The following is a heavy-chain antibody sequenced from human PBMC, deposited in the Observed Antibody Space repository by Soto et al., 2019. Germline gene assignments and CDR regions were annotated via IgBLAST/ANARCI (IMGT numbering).Heavy chain of an antibody. J-gene: IGHJ5*02. V-gene: IGHV1-18*01. CDR1: GYTFTSYG. CDR3: ARKYGDYYDSSGYQNWFDT. Sequence: ASVKVSCKASGYTFTSYGISWVRQAPGQGLEWMGWISAYNGNTNYAQKLQGRVTMTTDTSTSTAYMELRSLRSDDTAVYYCARKYGDYYDSSGYQNWFDTWGQGTLVTVSS. D-gene: IGHD3-22*01. CDR2: ISAYNGNT.